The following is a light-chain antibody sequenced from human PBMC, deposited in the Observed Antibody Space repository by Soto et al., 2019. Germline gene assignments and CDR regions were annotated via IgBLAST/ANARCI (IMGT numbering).Light chain of an antibody. CDR3: QQRSTWPLIT. CDR1: QSVNTY. CDR2: DAS. V-gene: IGKV3-11*01. Sequence: EIVLTQSPATLSLSPGERATLSCRASQSVNTYLAWYQQKPGLAPRLLIYDASNRATGIPARFSGSGSGTDFTLTISSLEPEDFAVYYCQQRSTWPLITFGQGTRLEI. J-gene: IGKJ5*01.